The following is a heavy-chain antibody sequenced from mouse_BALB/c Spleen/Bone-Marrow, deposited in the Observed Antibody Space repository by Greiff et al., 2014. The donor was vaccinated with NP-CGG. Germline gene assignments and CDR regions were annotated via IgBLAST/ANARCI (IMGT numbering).Heavy chain of an antibody. J-gene: IGHJ2*01. D-gene: IGHD1-1*01. CDR2: MNPFNDGT. Sequence: EVQLQQSGPELVKPGASVKMSCKASRYTFTSYVLHWVRQKPGQGLEWIGFMNPFNDGTKYNEKFKGKATLTSDKSSSTAYMELSSLTSEDSAVYYCAREVVATDYFDYWGQGTILTVSS. CDR1: RYTFTSYV. CDR3: AREVVATDYFDY. V-gene: IGHV1-14*01.